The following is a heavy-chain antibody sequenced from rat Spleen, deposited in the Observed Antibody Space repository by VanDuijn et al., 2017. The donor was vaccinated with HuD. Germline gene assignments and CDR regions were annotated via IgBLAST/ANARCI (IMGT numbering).Heavy chain of an antibody. V-gene: IGHV5-58*01. CDR2: INPDGGTT. CDR3: ATHGYTRYYFDY. J-gene: IGHJ2*01. Sequence: EVQLVETGGDLVQPGRSLKLSCVASGFTFSSYWMYWIRQAPGKGLEWVSSINPDGGTTYYPDSVKGRFTISRDNAENTVYLQMDSLRSEDTAIYYCATHGYTRYYFDYWGQGVMVTVSS. D-gene: IGHD1-9*01. CDR1: GFTFSSYW.